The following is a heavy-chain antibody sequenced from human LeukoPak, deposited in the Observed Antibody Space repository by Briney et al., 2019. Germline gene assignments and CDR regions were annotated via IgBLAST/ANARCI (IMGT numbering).Heavy chain of an antibody. Sequence: GESLKISCKGSGYRFINYWIGWVRQMPGKGLEWMGTIYPGDSDTRYKLSFQGQVTISADKSISTAYLQWSSLKASDTAMYYCARRDFAPARHFFDYWGPGTLVTVSS. CDR3: ARRDFAPARHFFDY. D-gene: IGHD3/OR15-3a*01. J-gene: IGHJ4*02. V-gene: IGHV5-51*01. CDR1: GYRFINYW. CDR2: IYPGDSDT.